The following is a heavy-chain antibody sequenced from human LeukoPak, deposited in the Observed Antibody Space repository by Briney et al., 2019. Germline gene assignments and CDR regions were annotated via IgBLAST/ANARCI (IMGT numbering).Heavy chain of an antibody. J-gene: IGHJ4*02. CDR3: ARGLMMAVAGRGEFHY. V-gene: IGHV4-59*01. D-gene: IGHD6-13*01. CDR1: GGSISSYY. CDR2: IYYGGST. Sequence: SETLSLTCTVSGGSISSYYWSWIRQPPGKGLERIGYIYYGGSTNYNPSLKSRVTISVDTSKNQFSLKLSSVTAADTAVYYCARGLMMAVAGRGEFHYWGQGTLVTVSS.